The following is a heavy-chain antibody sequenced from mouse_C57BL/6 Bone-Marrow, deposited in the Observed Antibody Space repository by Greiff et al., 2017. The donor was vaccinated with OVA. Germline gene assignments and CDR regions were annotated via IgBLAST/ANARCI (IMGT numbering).Heavy chain of an antibody. D-gene: IGHD2-10*02. CDR1: GYTFTSYT. J-gene: IGHJ3*01. V-gene: IGHV1-4*01. CDR3: ARWGYELAY. Sequence: VQLQQSGAELERPGASVKMSCKASGYTFTSYTMHWVKQRPGQGLEWIGYINPSSGYTKYNQKFKDKATLTADKSSSTAYMQLSSLTSEDSAVYYCARWGYELAYWGQGTLVTVSA. CDR2: INPSSGYT.